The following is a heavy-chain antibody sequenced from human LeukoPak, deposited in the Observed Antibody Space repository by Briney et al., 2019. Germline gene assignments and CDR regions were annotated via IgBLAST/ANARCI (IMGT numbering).Heavy chain of an antibody. V-gene: IGHV3-74*01. CDR2: IKSDGSTT. D-gene: IGHD2-15*01. CDR3: AREDIVVVVAATPTHFDY. J-gene: IGHJ4*02. CDR1: GFTFSGYW. Sequence: PGGSLRLSCAASGFTFSGYWMQWVRQAPGKGLVWVSRIKSDGSTTTYADSVEGRFTISRDNAKNTLYLQMNSLRAEDTAVYYCAREDIVVVVAATPTHFDYWGQGTLVTVSS.